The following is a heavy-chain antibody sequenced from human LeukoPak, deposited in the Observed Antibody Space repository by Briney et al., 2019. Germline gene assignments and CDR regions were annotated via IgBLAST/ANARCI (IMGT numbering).Heavy chain of an antibody. V-gene: IGHV3-74*01. CDR1: GFSFSGHW. J-gene: IGHJ4*02. CDR2: ISPTGSTT. Sequence: GGSLRLSCTASGFSFSGHWMHWARQLPGKGLVWVSRISPTGSTTSYADSVKGRFTVSRDNAKNTLYLQVNNLRAEDAAVYYCARGPNSNWSGLDFWGQGTLLTVSS. D-gene: IGHD6-6*01. CDR3: ARGPNSNWSGLDF.